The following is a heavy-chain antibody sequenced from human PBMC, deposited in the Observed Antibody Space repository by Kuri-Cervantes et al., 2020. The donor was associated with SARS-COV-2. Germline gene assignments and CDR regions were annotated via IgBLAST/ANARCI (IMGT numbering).Heavy chain of an antibody. Sequence: GGSLRLSCAASGFTVSSNYMSWVRQAPGKGLEWVSVIYSGGSTYYADSVKGRFTISRDNSKNTLYLQMNSLRAGDTAVYYCARGDKEHLWGSYRYSTLSLIRHYYYYMDVWGKGTTVTVSS. CDR2: IYSGGST. CDR1: GFTVSSNY. J-gene: IGHJ6*03. CDR3: ARGDKEHLWGSYRYSTLSLIRHYYYYMDV. D-gene: IGHD3-16*02. V-gene: IGHV3-53*01.